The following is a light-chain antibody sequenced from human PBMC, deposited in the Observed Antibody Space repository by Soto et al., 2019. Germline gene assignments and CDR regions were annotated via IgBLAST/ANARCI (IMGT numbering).Light chain of an antibody. CDR1: QDISNY. CDR2: DAS. CDR3: QQYDDLPLT. Sequence: DIQGTQSPSSLSASVGDRVTITCHATQDISNYLNWYQQKPGKAPKLLIYDASNLQTGVPSRFSAYRSETDFTFTISSLQPEDIATYYCQQYDDLPLTFGGGTKVDIK. V-gene: IGKV1-33*01. J-gene: IGKJ4*01.